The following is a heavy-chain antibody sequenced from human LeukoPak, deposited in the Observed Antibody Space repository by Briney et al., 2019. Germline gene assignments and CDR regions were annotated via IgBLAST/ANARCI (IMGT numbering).Heavy chain of an antibody. CDR2: IKSETDGGTT. V-gene: IGHV3-15*01. CDR3: TSSSAEEWLFDC. D-gene: IGHD6-19*01. CDR1: GFTFSDAW. J-gene: IGHJ4*02. Sequence: PGGSLRLSCVASGFTFSDAWMSWVRQAPGKGLEWVGRIKSETDGGTTDYAAPVKGRFTISRDDSKSTVSLQMNSLQSEDTAVYYGTSSSAEEWLFDCWGQGTLVTVSS.